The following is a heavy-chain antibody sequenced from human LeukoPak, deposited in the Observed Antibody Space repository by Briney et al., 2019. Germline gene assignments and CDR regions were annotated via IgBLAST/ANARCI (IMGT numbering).Heavy chain of an antibody. D-gene: IGHD2-15*01. Sequence: GGSLRLSCAASGFTFSSYAMSWVRQAPGKGLEWVSGISSSGGSGDSTYYADSVKGRFTISRDNSKSTLYLQINSLRAEDTAVYYCAKRYCSGGNCYVHFDYWGQGTLVTVSS. CDR2: ISSSGGSGDST. V-gene: IGHV3-23*01. CDR3: AKRYCSGGNCYVHFDY. CDR1: GFTFSSYA. J-gene: IGHJ4*02.